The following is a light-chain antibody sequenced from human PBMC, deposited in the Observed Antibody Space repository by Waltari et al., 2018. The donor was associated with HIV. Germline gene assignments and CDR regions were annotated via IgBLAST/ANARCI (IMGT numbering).Light chain of an antibody. Sequence: QSALTQPPSASGSPGQSVTISCTGTSTDVPTYNYVSWYQQHPGEAPKLLIYEVNKRPSGVPDRLSGSKSGNTASLTVSGLQADDEADYYCTSYEGKNNLVFGGGTKLTVL. CDR1: STDVPTYNY. J-gene: IGLJ2*01. CDR3: TSYEGKNNLV. CDR2: EVN. V-gene: IGLV2-8*01.